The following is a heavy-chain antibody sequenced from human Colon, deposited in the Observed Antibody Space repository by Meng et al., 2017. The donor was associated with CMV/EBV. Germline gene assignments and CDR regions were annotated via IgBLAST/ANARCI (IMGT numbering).Heavy chain of an antibody. J-gene: IGHJ5*02. CDR3: AREERWFGELTVP. CDR1: GFMFSTYR. D-gene: IGHD3-10*01. V-gene: IGHV3-7*01. Sequence: GESLKISCAASGFMFSTYRMSWVRQAPGKGLEWVANIKEDGSEKWYADSVKGRFTIARDNAESSVSLQMNNLRVEDTAVYYCAREERWFGELTVPWGQGTLVTVSS. CDR2: IKEDGSEK.